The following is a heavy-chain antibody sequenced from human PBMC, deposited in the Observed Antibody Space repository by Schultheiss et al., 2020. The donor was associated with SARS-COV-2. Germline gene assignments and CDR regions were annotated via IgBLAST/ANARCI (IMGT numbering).Heavy chain of an antibody. CDR1: GGSIRSYY. D-gene: IGHD3-3*01. CDR2: IYYSGST. V-gene: IGHV4-59*01. Sequence: SQTLSLTCTVSGGSIRSYYWSWIRQPPGKGLEWIGYIYYSGSTNYNPSLKSRVTISVDTSKNQFSLKLSSVTAADTAVYYCARIIRFLEWLFDYWGQGTLVTVSS. J-gene: IGHJ4*02. CDR3: ARIIRFLEWLFDY.